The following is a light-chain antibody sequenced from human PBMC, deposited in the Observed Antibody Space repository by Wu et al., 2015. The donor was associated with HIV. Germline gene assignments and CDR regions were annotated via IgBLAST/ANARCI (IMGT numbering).Light chain of an antibody. CDR2: DAS. CDR3: QQYYGYPRT. J-gene: IGKJ3*01. Sequence: AIRITQSPSSLSASTGDRVTITCRASQGIDSALAWYQQKPGKPPKLLIYDASSLEGGVSSRFSGSGSGIDFTLTISCLQSEDYATYYCQQYYGYPRTFGPGTKVDI. V-gene: IGKV1-13*02. CDR1: QGIDSA.